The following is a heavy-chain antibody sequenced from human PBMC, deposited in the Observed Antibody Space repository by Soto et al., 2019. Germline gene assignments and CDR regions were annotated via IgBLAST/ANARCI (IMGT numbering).Heavy chain of an antibody. CDR2: ITSTSSTI. D-gene: IGHD2-8*01. Sequence: GGSLRLSCAAAGFTFNTYSMNWVRQAPGKGLEWVSHITSTSSTIYYADSVKGRFTISRDNAKNSLYLQMNSLRAEDTAVYYCAASTNAYAYFDHWGQGTQVTVSS. CDR1: GFTFNTYS. CDR3: AASTNAYAYFDH. V-gene: IGHV3-48*01. J-gene: IGHJ4*02.